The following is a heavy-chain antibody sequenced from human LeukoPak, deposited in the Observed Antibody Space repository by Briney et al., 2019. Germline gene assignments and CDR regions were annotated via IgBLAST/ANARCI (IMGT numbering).Heavy chain of an antibody. V-gene: IGHV4-59*10. Sequence: SETRSLTCAVYGPSISSYYWSWIRQPAGKRLEWIGRIYTSGTTYYNPSLKSRVTLSVDTSKNQFSLKLNSVTAADTAMYYCAGGIAAGTYWGQGTLVTVSS. CDR2: IYTSGTT. D-gene: IGHD6-13*01. J-gene: IGHJ4*02. CDR1: GPSISSYY. CDR3: AGGIAAGTY.